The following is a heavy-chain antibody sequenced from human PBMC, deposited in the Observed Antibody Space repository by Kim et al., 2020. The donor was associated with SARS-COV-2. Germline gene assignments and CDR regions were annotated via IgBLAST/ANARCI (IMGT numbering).Heavy chain of an antibody. V-gene: IGHV3-74*01. CDR1: EFNFSSYW. CDR3: ARARTNWNFGLDV. D-gene: IGHD1-1*01. CDR2: INPDATMA. J-gene: IGHJ6*02. Sequence: GGSLRLSCAGSEFNFSSYWMHWVRQAPGKGPMWVSRINPDATMANYADSVKGRFTIARDNVKNTLYLQMNRLRDEDTAVYFCARARTNWNFGLDVWGQGTTVTV.